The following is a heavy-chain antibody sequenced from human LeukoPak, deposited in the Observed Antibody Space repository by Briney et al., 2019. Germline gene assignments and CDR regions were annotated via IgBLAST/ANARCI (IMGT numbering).Heavy chain of an antibody. CDR1: GYTFTSYY. V-gene: IGHV1-46*01. J-gene: IGHJ4*02. CDR3: AKDVNQYCSGGSCLGY. D-gene: IGHD2-15*01. Sequence: GASVKVSCKASGYTFTSYYMHWVRQAPGRGLEWMGIINPSGGSTSYAQKFQGRVTMTRDTSTSTVYMELSSLRAEDTAVYYCAKDVNQYCSGGSCLGYWGQGTLVTVSS. CDR2: INPSGGST.